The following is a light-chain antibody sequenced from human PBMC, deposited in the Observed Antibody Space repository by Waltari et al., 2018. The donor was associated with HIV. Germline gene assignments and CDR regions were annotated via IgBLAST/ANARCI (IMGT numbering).Light chain of an antibody. J-gene: IGLJ1*01. Sequence: QSAPTPPAPVSGSPGQTITIACTHDTNDIGTFTLVTWYQHHPGSPPKLIIYEAAKRPSGGSNRFSASKSGKTASLTISGLQAEDEADYYCCSIAGGRAVFGPGTKVTVL. CDR1: TNDIGTFTL. V-gene: IGLV2-23*01. CDR2: EAA. CDR3: CSIAGGRAV.